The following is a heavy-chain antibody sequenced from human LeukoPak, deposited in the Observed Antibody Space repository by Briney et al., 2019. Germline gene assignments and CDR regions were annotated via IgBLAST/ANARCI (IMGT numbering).Heavy chain of an antibody. Sequence: PGGSLRLSCIVSGFTFNDHYMDWIRQAPGKGLEWVGRSRHQANSYTTEYAASVRGRFTISRDGPKNLLFLQMNSLKTEDTAMYYCTRGCHSTTSGPCFYGMDVWGQGTTVTVSS. V-gene: IGHV3-72*01. CDR2: SRHQANSYTT. CDR1: GFTFNDHY. CDR3: TRGCHSTTSGPCFYGMDV. D-gene: IGHD1-26*01. J-gene: IGHJ6*02.